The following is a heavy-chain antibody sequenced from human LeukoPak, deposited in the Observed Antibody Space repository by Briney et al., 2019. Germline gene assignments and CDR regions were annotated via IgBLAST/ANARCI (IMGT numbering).Heavy chain of an antibody. D-gene: IGHD3-10*01. CDR1: GFTFSSHD. CDR3: AKDLSYGSLWFDP. Sequence: PGGSLRLPCAASGFTFSSHDTQCVPQAPDKALEWVALIWYDGSKTNYVDSVMGRFTISRDSSKNTLYLQMDNLRVEDTAVYFCAKDLSYGSLWFDPWGEGTLVTVSS. J-gene: IGHJ5*02. V-gene: IGHV3-33*06. CDR2: IWYDGSKT.